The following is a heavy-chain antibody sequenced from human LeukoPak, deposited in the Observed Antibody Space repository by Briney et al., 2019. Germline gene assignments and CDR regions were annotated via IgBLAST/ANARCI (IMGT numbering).Heavy chain of an antibody. CDR1: GDSVSSNSAA. D-gene: IGHD6-19*01. Sequence: SQTLSLTCAISGDSVSSNSAAWNWIRQSPSRGLEWLGRTYYRSKWYNDYAVSVKSRITINPDTSKNQFSLQLNSVTPEDTAVYYCARSPYVSWDSSGWYGYYFDYWGQGTLVTVSS. CDR3: ARSPYVSWDSSGWYGYYFDY. J-gene: IGHJ4*02. V-gene: IGHV6-1*01. CDR2: TYYRSKWYN.